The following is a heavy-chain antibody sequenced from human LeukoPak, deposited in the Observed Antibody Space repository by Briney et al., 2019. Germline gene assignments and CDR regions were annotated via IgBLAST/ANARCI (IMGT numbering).Heavy chain of an antibody. CDR1: GDSISSYY. D-gene: IGHD3-16*02. J-gene: IGHJ4*02. CDR3: ARVSSDDDYVWRSYRLDY. Sequence: SETLSLTCTVSGDSISSYYWSWIRQPPGKGLEWIGYIYYSGSTNYNPSLKSRVTISVDTSKNQFSLKLSSVTAADTAVYYCARVSSDDDYVWRSYRLDYCGQGTLVTVSS. V-gene: IGHV4-59*01. CDR2: IYYSGST.